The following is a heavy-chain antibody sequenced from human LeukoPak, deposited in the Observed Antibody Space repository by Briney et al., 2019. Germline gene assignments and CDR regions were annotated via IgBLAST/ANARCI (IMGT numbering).Heavy chain of an antibody. CDR3: AREIGPIQLHLWGSAFDY. J-gene: IGHJ4*02. V-gene: IGHV1-46*01. CDR1: GYTFTGYY. CDR2: ISPNSGST. D-gene: IGHD5-18*01. Sequence: ASVKVSCKASGYTFTGYYMHWVRQAPGQGLEWMGWISPNSGSTSYAQKFQGRVSMTRDTSTSTIYMELSSLRSEDTAVYYCAREIGPIQLHLWGSAFDYWGQGTLVTVSS.